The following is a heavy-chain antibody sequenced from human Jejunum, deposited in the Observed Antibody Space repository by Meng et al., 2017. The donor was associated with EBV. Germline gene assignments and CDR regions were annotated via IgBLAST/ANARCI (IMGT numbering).Heavy chain of an antibody. CDR1: GYTFTNYG. V-gene: IGHV1-18*04. CDR3: ARRDYSSSWYGGFDY. Sequence: QVQLVQSGAEVXXXXXSXRVXGXTSGYTFTNYGISWVRQAPGQGLEWVGWISTFNGNTNYGQSVQGRVTMTRDTSTSTAYMELRSLTSDDTAVYYCARRDYSSSWYGGFDYWGQGTLVTVSS. J-gene: IGHJ4*02. CDR2: ISTFNGNT. D-gene: IGHD6-13*01.